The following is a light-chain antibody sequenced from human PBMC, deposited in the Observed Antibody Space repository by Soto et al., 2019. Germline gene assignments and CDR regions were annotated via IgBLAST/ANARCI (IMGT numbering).Light chain of an antibody. CDR3: QQGYSTQWT. V-gene: IGKV1-39*01. J-gene: IGKJ1*01. Sequence: DIQMTQSPSSLSASVGDRVSITCRASQDIRSYLNWYQQKPGKDPELLIYATSNLQSGAPPRFSASGSRTDFTLTISSLQPEDFATYYCQQGYSTQWTSGQGTKVEIK. CDR2: ATS. CDR1: QDIRSY.